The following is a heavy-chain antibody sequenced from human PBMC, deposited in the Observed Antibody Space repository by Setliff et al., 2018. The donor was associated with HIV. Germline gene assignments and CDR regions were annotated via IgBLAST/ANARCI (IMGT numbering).Heavy chain of an antibody. CDR2: IISMFGTA. V-gene: IGHV1-69*13. J-gene: IGHJ3*02. CDR1: GGTFSRDA. D-gene: IGHD3-10*01. CDR3: ARDREAEGDAFDI. Sequence: ASVKVSCKASGGTFSRDATSWVRQAPGQGLEWMGGIISMFGTANYAQKFQGRVTITADESTNTAYMELSSLRSEDTAVYYCARDREAEGDAFDIWGQGTMVTVSS.